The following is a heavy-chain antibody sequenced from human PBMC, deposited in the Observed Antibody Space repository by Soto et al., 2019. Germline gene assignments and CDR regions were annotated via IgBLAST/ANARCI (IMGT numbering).Heavy chain of an antibody. D-gene: IGHD3-16*01. CDR2: TYYSGST. J-gene: IGHJ4*02. CDR1: GGSISSYY. Sequence: SETLSLTCTVSGGSISSYYWSWIRQPPGKGLEWIGYTYYSGSTNYNPSLKSRITISVDTSKNQFSLKLSSVTAADTAVYYCARDTGFKPGELDYWGQGTLVTVSS. CDR3: ARDTGFKPGELDY. V-gene: IGHV4-59*01.